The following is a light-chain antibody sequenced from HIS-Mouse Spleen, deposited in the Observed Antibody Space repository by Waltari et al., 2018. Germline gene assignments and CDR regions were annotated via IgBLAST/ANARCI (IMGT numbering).Light chain of an antibody. CDR2: DVS. CDR3: CSYAGSYTWV. J-gene: IGLJ3*02. V-gene: IGLV2-11*01. CDR1: SSDVGGYHY. Sequence: QSALTQPRSVSGSPGQSVTIPCTGTSSDVGGYHYVSWYQRHPGKAPNLMIYDVSKRPSGVPDRFSGSKSGNTASLTISGLQAEDEADYYCCSYAGSYTWVFGGGTKLTVL.